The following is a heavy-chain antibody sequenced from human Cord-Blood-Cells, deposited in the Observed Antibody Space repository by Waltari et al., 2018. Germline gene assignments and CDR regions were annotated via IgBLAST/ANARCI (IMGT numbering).Heavy chain of an antibody. CDR2: INHSGST. J-gene: IGHJ6*02. V-gene: IGHV4-34*01. D-gene: IGHD4-17*01. CDR1: GGSFSGYY. CDR3: AGIRQNDYGDYVDYYYGMDV. Sequence: GGSFSGYYWSWIRQPPGKGLEWIGEINHSGSTNYNPSLKSRVTISVDTSKNQFSLKLSSVTAADTAVYYCAGIRQNDYGDYVDYYYGMDVWGQGTTVTVSS.